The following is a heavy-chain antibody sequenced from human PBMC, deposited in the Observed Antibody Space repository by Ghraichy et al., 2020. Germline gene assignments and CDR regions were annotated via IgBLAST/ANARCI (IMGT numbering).Heavy chain of an antibody. J-gene: IGHJ4*02. CDR2: ISGSGDNT. Sequence: GGSLRLSCAASGFTFSSYAMRWVRQAPGKGLEWVSAISGSGDNTYYADSVKGRFTISRDNSKNTLYLQMNSLRAEDSALYYCATRPYYDILTGYGGLDFWGQGTLVTVSS. V-gene: IGHV3-23*01. CDR1: GFTFSSYA. CDR3: ATRPYYDILTGYGGLDF. D-gene: IGHD3-9*01.